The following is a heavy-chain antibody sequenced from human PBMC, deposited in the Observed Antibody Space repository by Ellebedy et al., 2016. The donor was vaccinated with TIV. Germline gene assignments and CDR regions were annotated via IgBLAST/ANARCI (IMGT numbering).Heavy chain of an antibody. J-gene: IGHJ4*02. D-gene: IGHD3-3*01. CDR1: GFTFSSYA. CDR3: AKDQSYDFWSGYPHFDY. CDR2: ISGSGGST. V-gene: IGHV3-23*01. Sequence: GESLKISCAASGFTFSSYAMSWVRQAPGKGLEWVSAISGSGGSTYYADSVKGRFTISRDNSKNTLYLQMNSLRAEDTAVYYCAKDQSYDFWSGYPHFDYWGQGTLVTVSS.